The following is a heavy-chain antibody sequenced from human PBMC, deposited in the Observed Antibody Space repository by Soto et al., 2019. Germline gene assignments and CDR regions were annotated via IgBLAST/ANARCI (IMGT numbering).Heavy chain of an antibody. CDR3: ARESGTYPYYYYGLDV. Sequence: TGGSLRLSCTTSGFTFGDYATSWVRQAPGKGLEWVGFIRSKAYGGTTEYAASVQGRFTISRDDSKSVAYLQMNSLKTADTAVYYCARESGTYPYYYYGLDVWGQGTTVTVSS. J-gene: IGHJ6*02. D-gene: IGHD1-26*01. CDR2: IRSKAYGGTT. CDR1: GFTFGDYA. V-gene: IGHV3-49*04.